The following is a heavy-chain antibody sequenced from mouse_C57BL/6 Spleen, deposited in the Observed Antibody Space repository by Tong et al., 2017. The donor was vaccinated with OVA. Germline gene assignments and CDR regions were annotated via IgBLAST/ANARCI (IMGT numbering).Heavy chain of an antibody. CDR2: IYPGSGNT. J-gene: IGHJ2*01. Sequence: VQLQESGAELVRPGASVKLSCKASGYTFTDYYINWVKQRPGQGLEWIARIYPGSGNTYYNEKFKGKAKLTAEKSSSTAYMQLSSLTSEDSAVYFCARKGDSSHYFDYWGQGTTLTVSS. D-gene: IGHD1-1*01. CDR3: ARKGDSSHYFDY. CDR1: GYTFTDYY. V-gene: IGHV1-76*01.